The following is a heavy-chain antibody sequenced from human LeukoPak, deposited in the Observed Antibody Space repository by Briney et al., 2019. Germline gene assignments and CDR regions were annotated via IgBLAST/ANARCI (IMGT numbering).Heavy chain of an antibody. CDR3: ARDRYYYDSSGYSLDY. CDR1: GVSISSYY. J-gene: IGHJ4*02. CDR2: IHTSGST. Sequence: SETLSLTCTVSGVSISSYYWSWIRQPAGKGLEWIGRIHTSGSTNYNPSLKSRVTMSVDTSKDQFSLKLSSVTAADTAVYYCARDRYYYDSSGYSLDYWGQGTLVTVSS. V-gene: IGHV4-4*07. D-gene: IGHD3-22*01.